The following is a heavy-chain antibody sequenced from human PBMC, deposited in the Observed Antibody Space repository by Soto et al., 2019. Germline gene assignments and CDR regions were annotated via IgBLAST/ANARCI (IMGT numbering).Heavy chain of an antibody. D-gene: IGHD3-3*01. CDR3: ARGGGVGVAGSAAFDM. J-gene: IGHJ3*02. CDR1: GYPVTAYY. V-gene: IGHV1-2*02. Sequence: QLHLVQSGAVVKKPGASVTVSCSASGYPVTAYYMHWVRQAPGRGLEWMGGINPATGAAKYTQTFQGRVTMNGDPSTRTVFMELSGLTSEATAVFYWARGGGVGVAGSAAFDMWGQGTLVTVSS. CDR2: INPATGAA.